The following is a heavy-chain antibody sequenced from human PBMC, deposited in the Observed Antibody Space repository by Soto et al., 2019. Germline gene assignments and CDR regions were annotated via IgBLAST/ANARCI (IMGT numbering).Heavy chain of an antibody. V-gene: IGHV1-69*13. CDR2: IIPIFGTA. Sequence: GASVKVSCTASGGTFSSYAISWVRQAPGQGLEWMGGIIPIFGTANYAQKFQGRVTITADESTSTAYMELSSLRSEDTAVYYCARRAAAGRVWGWYYYGMDVWGQGTTVTVSS. CDR3: ARRAAAGRVWGWYYYGMDV. J-gene: IGHJ6*02. D-gene: IGHD6-13*01. CDR1: GGTFSSYA.